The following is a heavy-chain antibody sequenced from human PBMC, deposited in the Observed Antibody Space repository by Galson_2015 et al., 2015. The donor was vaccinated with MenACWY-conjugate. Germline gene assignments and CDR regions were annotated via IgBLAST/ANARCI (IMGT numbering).Heavy chain of an antibody. D-gene: IGHD6-6*01. V-gene: IGHV3-15*01. CDR2: IKSKTDGGTT. Sequence: SLRLSCAASGFTFSNAWMSWVRQAPGKGLEWVCRIKSKTDGGTTDYAAPVKGRFTISRDNSKNTLYLQMNSLKTEDTAVYYCTKDEYLVPDYWGQGTLLTVSS. CDR3: TKDEYLVPDY. CDR1: GFTFSNAW. J-gene: IGHJ4*02.